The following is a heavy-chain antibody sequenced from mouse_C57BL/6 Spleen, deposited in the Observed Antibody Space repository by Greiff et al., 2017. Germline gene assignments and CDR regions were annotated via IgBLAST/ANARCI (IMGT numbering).Heavy chain of an antibody. CDR1: GFTFSSYA. Sequence: EVHLVESGEGLVKPGGSLKLSCAASGFTFSSYAMSWVRQTPEKRLEWVAYISSGGDYIYYADTVKGRFTISRDNARNTLYLQMSSLKSEDTAMYYCTREDNYYGSSYEAMDYWGQGTSVTVSS. CDR3: TREDNYYGSSYEAMDY. D-gene: IGHD1-1*01. V-gene: IGHV5-9-1*02. CDR2: ISSGGDYI. J-gene: IGHJ4*01.